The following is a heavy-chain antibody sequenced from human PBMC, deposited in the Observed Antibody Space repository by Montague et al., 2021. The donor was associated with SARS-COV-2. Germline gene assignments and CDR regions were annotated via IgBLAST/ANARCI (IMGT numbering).Heavy chain of an antibody. CDR3: ARVGWELRVGDYYFDY. CDR2: IYYTGST. CDR1: GGSISPYY. V-gene: IGHV4-59*01. Sequence: SETLSLTCTVSGGSISPYYWSWIRQPPGKGLEWIGNIYYTGSTXXXSSXXXRLTISVDTSESQFSLKVTSVTPADTAVYYCARVGWELRVGDYYFDYWGQGTLVTVSS. J-gene: IGHJ4*02. D-gene: IGHD1-26*01.